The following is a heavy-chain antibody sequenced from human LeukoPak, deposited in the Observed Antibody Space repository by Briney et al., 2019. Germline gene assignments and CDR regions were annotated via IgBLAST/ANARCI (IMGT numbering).Heavy chain of an antibody. CDR2: ISGYNGNT. J-gene: IGHJ4*02. D-gene: IGHD6-25*01. CDR1: GYTFSYFG. Sequence: ASVKVSCKASGYTFSYFGINWVRQAPGQGLEWMGWISGYNGNTNYAQKSEGTLTLTTDTATSTVYMELRNLRSDDTAVYYCARGLDEAAGLANFDYWGQGTLVTVSS. V-gene: IGHV1-18*01. CDR3: ARGLDEAAGLANFDY.